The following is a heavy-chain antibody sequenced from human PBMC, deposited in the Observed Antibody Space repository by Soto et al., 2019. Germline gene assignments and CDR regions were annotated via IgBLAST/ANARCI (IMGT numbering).Heavy chain of an antibody. Sequence: ASVKVSCKASGYRFVDYYIHWVRQAPGQGLEWMGILNPEGGESKYAQKFQGRVTMTMDTSTSTVYMDLRSLTSEDTAVYYCARVHCGGDCRPGEWFYYYGMDVWGQGTTVTVSS. CDR2: LNPEGGES. J-gene: IGHJ6*02. V-gene: IGHV1-46*01. CDR1: GYRFVDYY. D-gene: IGHD2-21*01. CDR3: ARVHCGGDCRPGEWFYYYGMDV.